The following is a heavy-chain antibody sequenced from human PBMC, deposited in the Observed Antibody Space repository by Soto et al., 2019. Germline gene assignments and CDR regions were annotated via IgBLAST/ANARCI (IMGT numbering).Heavy chain of an antibody. CDR2: INPNSGGT. CDR3: ARAWDSSSSFWFDP. CDR1: GYTFTGYY. J-gene: IGHJ5*02. Sequence: ASVKVSCKASGYTFTGYYMHWVRQAPGQGLEWMGWINPNSGGTNYAQKFQGWVTMTRDTSISTAYMELSRLRSDDTAVYYCARAWDSSSSFWFDPWGQGTLVTVPQ. D-gene: IGHD6-6*01. V-gene: IGHV1-2*04.